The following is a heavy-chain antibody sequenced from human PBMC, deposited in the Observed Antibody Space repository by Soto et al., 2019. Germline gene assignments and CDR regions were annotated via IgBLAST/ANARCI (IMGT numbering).Heavy chain of an antibody. D-gene: IGHD6-19*01. CDR3: AKDLFIRSGWYVEYYYYYYGMDV. V-gene: IGHV3-30*18. Sequence: PGGSLRLSCAASGFTFSSYGMHWVRQAPGKGLEWVAVISYDGSNKYYADSVKGRFTISRDNSKNTLYLQMNSLRAEDTAVYYCAKDLFIRSGWYVEYYYYYYGMDVWGQGTTVTVSS. J-gene: IGHJ6*02. CDR2: ISYDGSNK. CDR1: GFTFSSYG.